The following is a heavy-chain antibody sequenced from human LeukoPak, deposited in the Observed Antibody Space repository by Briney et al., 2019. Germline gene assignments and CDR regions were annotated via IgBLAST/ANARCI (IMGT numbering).Heavy chain of an antibody. D-gene: IGHD1-1*01. V-gene: IGHV3-7*01. J-gene: IGHJ4*02. CDR1: GFTFSTYS. CDR3: ATIQDWKFEF. Sequence: GGSLRLSCAASGFTFSTYSMNWVRQAPGKGLEWVANINQDGSGKYYVDSVKGRFTISRDNAKNSLYVQMNSLRGEDTAVYYCATIQDWKFEFWGQGTLVTVSS. CDR2: INQDGSGK.